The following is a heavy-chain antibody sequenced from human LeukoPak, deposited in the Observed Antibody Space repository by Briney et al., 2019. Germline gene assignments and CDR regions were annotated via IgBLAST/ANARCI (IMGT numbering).Heavy chain of an antibody. CDR1: GGSFSDHY. V-gene: IGHV4-34*01. CDR3: ARKASHFSYGLRAIDY. CDR2: INHSVTT. D-gene: IGHD5-18*01. J-gene: IGHJ4*02. Sequence: SETLSLTCAVYGGSFSDHYWNWIRQPPGKGLEWMGEINHSVTTNYNAPLKSRVTISVDTSKNHFSLKLNSMTAADTAVYYCARKASHFSYGLRAIDYWGQGNLVTVSS.